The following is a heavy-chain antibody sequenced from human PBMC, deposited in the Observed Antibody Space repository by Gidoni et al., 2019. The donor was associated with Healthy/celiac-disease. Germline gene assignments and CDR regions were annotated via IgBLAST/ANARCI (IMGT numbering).Heavy chain of an antibody. Sequence: QITLKESGPTLVKPTQTLPLTCTFSGFPLSTSGVGVGWIRQPPGKALEWLALIYWNDDKRYSPSLKSRLTITKDTSKNQVVLTMTNMDPVDTATYYCAHKEVEAYYYDAHFDYWGQGTLVTVSS. J-gene: IGHJ4*02. CDR2: IYWNDDK. CDR1: GFPLSTSGVG. D-gene: IGHD3-22*01. V-gene: IGHV2-5*01. CDR3: AHKEVEAYYYDAHFDY.